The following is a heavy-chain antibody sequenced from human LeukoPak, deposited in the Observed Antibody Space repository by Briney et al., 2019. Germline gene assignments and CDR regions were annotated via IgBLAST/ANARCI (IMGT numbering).Heavy chain of an antibody. CDR3: ARTPYYSRPYYFDY. Sequence: SVKVSCKASGGTFSSYATSWVRQAPGQGLEWMGGIIPIFGTANYAQKFQGRVTITTGESTSTAYMELSSLRSEDTAVYYCARTPYYSRPYYFDYWGQGTLVTVSS. V-gene: IGHV1-69*05. CDR2: IIPIFGTA. D-gene: IGHD4-11*01. J-gene: IGHJ4*02. CDR1: GGTFSSYA.